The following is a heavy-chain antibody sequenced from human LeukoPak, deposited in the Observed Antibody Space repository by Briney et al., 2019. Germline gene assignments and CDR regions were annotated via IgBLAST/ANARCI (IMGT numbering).Heavy chain of an antibody. CDR2: ITGSGDST. CDR3: AKRGPAGAGKSPDYFEY. D-gene: IGHD6-19*01. Sequence: GGSLRLSCAASGFTFSSYVMSWVRQAPGKGLEWVSAITGSGDSTYYADSVKGRFTISRDNSKNTRYLQMNSLRAEDTAVYYCAKRGPAGAGKSPDYFEYWGQGTLVTVSS. V-gene: IGHV3-23*01. CDR1: GFTFSSYV. J-gene: IGHJ4*02.